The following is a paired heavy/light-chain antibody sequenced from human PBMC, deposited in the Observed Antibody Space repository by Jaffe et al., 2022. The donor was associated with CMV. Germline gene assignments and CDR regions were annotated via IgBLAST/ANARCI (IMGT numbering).Heavy chain of an antibody. D-gene: IGHD3-3*01. V-gene: IGHV3-30*18. CDR3: AKIGAYYDFWSGYYKGLRDAFDI. CDR1: GFTFSSYG. J-gene: IGHJ3*02. Sequence: QVQLVESGGGVVQPGRSLRLSCAASGFTFSSYGMHWVRQAPGKGLEWVAVISYDGSNKYYADSVKGRFTISRDNSKNTLYLQMNSLRAEDTAVYYCAKIGAYYDFWSGYYKGLRDAFDIWGQGTMVTVSS. CDR2: ISYDGSNK.
Light chain of an antibody. J-gene: IGKJ1*01. CDR3: QQYGSSWT. CDR1: QSVSSSY. Sequence: EIVLTQSPGTLSLSPGERATLSCRASQSVSSSYLAWYQQKPGQAPRLLIYGASSRATGIPDRFSGSGSGTDFTLTISRLEPEDFAVYYCQQYGSSWTFGQGTKVEIK. V-gene: IGKV3-20*01. CDR2: GAS.